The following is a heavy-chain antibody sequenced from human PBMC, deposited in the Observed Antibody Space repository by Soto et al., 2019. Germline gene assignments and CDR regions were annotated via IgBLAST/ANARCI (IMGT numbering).Heavy chain of an antibody. CDR2: IKSKTDGGTT. J-gene: IGHJ4*02. D-gene: IGHD3-10*01. CDR3: TTDLLWFGEEPKVTTPRFGS. Sequence: GGSLRLSCAASGFTFSNAWMNWVRQAPGKGLEWVGRIKSKTDGGTTDYAAPVKGRFTISRDDSKNTLYLQMNSLKTEDTAVYYCTTDLLWFGEEPKVTTPRFGSWGQGTLVTVSS. CDR1: GFTFSNAW. V-gene: IGHV3-15*07.